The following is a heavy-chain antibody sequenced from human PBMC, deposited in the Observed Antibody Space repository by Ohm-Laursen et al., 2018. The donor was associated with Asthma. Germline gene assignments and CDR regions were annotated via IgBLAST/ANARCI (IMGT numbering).Heavy chain of an antibody. V-gene: IGHV7-4-1*02. CDR1: GYTFTSYA. Sequence: ASVKVSCKASGYTFTSYAMNWVRQAPGQGLEWMGWINTNTGNPTYAQGFTGRFVSSLDTSVSTAYLQISSLKAEDTAVYYCARIYCSSTSCYSDYWGQGTLVTVSS. J-gene: IGHJ4*02. CDR2: INTNTGNP. D-gene: IGHD2-2*01. CDR3: ARIYCSSTSCYSDY.